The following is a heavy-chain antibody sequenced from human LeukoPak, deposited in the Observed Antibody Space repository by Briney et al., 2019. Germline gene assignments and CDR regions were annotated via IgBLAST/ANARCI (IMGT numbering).Heavy chain of an antibody. CDR2: IKQDGSEE. D-gene: IGHD3-10*01. J-gene: IGHJ4*02. CDR3: ARDSYSVRGVRSFDY. CDR1: GFTFSSYW. Sequence: GGSLRLSCAASGFTFSSYWMSWVRQAPGKGLEWVANIKQDGSEEYYVDSVKGRFTISRDNAKNSLYLQMNSLRAEDTAVYYCARDSYSVRGVRSFDYWGQGTLVTVSS. V-gene: IGHV3-7*01.